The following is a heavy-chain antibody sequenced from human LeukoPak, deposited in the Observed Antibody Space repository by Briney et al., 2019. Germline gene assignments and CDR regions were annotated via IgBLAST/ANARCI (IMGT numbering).Heavy chain of an antibody. V-gene: IGHV3-7*03. Sequence: GGSLRLSCAASGFTFSSYWMSWVRQAPGKGLEWVANIKQDGSEKYYVDSVKGRFTISRDNAKNSLYLQMNSLRAEDTAVYYCAKEGHLRKSFGSVLGVAVRPRYFDLWGRGTLVTVSS. CDR1: GFTFSSYW. D-gene: IGHD6-19*01. J-gene: IGHJ2*01. CDR2: IKQDGSEK. CDR3: AKEGHLRKSFGSVLGVAVRPRYFDL.